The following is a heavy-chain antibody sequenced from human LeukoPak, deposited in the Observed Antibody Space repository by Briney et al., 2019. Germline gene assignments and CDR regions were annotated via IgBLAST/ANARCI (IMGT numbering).Heavy chain of an antibody. D-gene: IGHD2-15*01. CDR1: GYTFSRYD. CDR3: ARDFGCSSDSCCSGFDY. Sequence: GGALRLSCAPSGYTFSRYDMSWVPQAPGKGLEWVSDISGSGGSTYYADSVRGRFTISRDNYKNTLYLQMNSLRADDTAVYFCARDFGCSSDSCCSGFDYWGQGTLVTGSS. J-gene: IGHJ4*02. CDR2: ISGSGGST. V-gene: IGHV3-23*01.